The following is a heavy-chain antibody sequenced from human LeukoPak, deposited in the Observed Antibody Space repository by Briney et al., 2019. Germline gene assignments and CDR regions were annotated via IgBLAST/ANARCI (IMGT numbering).Heavy chain of an antibody. CDR2: IWYDGSNK. CDR3: AGSDTAMGRGFDY. V-gene: IGHV3-33*01. D-gene: IGHD5-18*01. Sequence: GSLRLSCAASGFTFSSYGMHWVRQAPGKGLEWVAVIWYDGSNKYYADSVKGRFTISRDNSKNTLYLQMNSLRAEDTAVYYCAGSDTAMGRGFDYWGQGTLVTVSS. J-gene: IGHJ4*02. CDR1: GFTFSSYG.